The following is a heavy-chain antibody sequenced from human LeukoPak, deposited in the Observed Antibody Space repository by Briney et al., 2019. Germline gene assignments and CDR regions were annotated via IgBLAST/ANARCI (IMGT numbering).Heavy chain of an antibody. CDR2: IYHSGST. Sequence: SETLSLTCTVSGYSISSGYYWGWIRQPPGKGLEWIGSIYHSGSTYYNPSLKSRVTISVDTSKNQFSLKLSSVTAADTAVYYCATQWLVHKGSDYWGQGTLVTVSS. V-gene: IGHV4-38-2*02. J-gene: IGHJ4*02. CDR3: ATQWLVHKGSDY. D-gene: IGHD6-19*01. CDR1: GYSISSGYY.